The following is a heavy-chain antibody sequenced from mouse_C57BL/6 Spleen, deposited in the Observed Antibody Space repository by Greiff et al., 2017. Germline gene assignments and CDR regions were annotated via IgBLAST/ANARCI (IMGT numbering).Heavy chain of an antibody. CDR1: GYTFTGYW. CDR3: AQWNYYGNRFDY. CDR2: IVPGSGST. D-gene: IGHD2-1*01. V-gene: IGHV1-9*01. Sequence: QVQLQQSGAELMKPGASVKLSCKATGYTFTGYWIEWVKQRPGHGLEWIGEIVPGSGSTNYNEKFKGKATFTADTSYNTAYMQHSSLTTEDTAIYYCAQWNYYGNRFDYWGQGTTLTVSS. J-gene: IGHJ2*01.